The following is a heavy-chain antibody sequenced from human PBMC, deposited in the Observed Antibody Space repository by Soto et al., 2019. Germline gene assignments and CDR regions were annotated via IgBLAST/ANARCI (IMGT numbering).Heavy chain of an antibody. CDR2: IYRSGST. J-gene: IGHJ6*03. V-gene: IGHV4-4*09. CDR1: GDSVRNQY. Sequence: PSETVSLTCTVSGDSVRNQYWSWIRRPPGRGLEWIGYIYRSGSTKYNPSLKSRLTISVDTSKNQFSLELSSVTAADTAVYYCARTLDYGHMDVWGKGTTVTVSS. D-gene: IGHD3-16*01. CDR3: ARTLDYGHMDV.